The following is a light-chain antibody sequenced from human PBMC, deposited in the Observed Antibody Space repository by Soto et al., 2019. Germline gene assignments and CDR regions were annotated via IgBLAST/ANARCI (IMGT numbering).Light chain of an antibody. V-gene: IGKV3D-15*03. Sequence: EIVMTQSPATLSVSPGERATVSCRASQSINNDLGWYQQKPGQAPRLLIYQTSIRAAGIPARFSASGSGTDFTLTISDVQPEDFALYYCHQRQSWPRTFGQGTKVDIK. CDR2: QTS. CDR3: HQRQSWPRT. J-gene: IGKJ1*01. CDR1: QSINND.